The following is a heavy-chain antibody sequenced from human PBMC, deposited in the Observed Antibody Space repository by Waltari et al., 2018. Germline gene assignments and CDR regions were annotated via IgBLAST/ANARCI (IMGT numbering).Heavy chain of an antibody. Sequence: VQLQESGPGLVKPSETLSLTCTVSGSSISSGYSWGWIRQPPGKGLEWIAGIHHSGSTYYNLSLKSRVTVSVDTSKKEFSLKLSSVTAADTAVYYCARDYGDYISSDAFDIWGQGTMVTVSS. V-gene: IGHV4-38-2*02. CDR2: IHHSGST. CDR1: GSSISSGYS. CDR3: ARDYGDYISSDAFDI. D-gene: IGHD4-17*01. J-gene: IGHJ3*02.